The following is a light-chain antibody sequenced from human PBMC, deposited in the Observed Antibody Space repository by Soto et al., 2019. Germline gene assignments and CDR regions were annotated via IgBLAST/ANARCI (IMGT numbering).Light chain of an antibody. CDR3: QQYNDWPRRLT. CDR1: QSLSSN. J-gene: IGKJ4*01. Sequence: EIVMTQSPATLSVSPGERATLSCRASQSLSSNLAWYQQKPGQAPRLLIYGASTRATGIPARFSGSGSGTEFKITISSPQSEDFAVYYYQQYNDWPRRLTFGRGTKVEIK. V-gene: IGKV3-15*01. CDR2: GAS.